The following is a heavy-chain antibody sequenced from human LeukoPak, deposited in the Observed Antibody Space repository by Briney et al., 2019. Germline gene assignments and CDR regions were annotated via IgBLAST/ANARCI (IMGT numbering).Heavy chain of an antibody. V-gene: IGHV4-39*07. Sequence: PSETLSLTCAVSGGSISSNSYYWGWIRQPPGKGLEWIGSIYYSGSTYYNPSLKSRVTISVDTSKNQFSLRLRSVTAADTAVYYCARVGYYDSSGYLDYWGQGTQVTVSS. J-gene: IGHJ4*02. CDR3: ARVGYYDSSGYLDY. CDR1: GGSISSNSYY. D-gene: IGHD3-22*01. CDR2: IYYSGST.